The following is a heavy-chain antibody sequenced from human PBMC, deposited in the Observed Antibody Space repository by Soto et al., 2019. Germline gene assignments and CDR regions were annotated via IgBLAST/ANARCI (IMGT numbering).Heavy chain of an antibody. J-gene: IGHJ3*02. Sequence: GGSLRLSCAASGFTFTSYAMSWVRQAPGKGLEWVPAISGSGGSTYYADSVKGRFTISRDNSKNTLYLQMNSLRAEDTAVYFCAKDTELSGYVAFDIWGQGTMVTVSS. D-gene: IGHD3-22*01. V-gene: IGHV3-23*01. CDR1: GFTFTSYA. CDR2: ISGSGGST. CDR3: AKDTELSGYVAFDI.